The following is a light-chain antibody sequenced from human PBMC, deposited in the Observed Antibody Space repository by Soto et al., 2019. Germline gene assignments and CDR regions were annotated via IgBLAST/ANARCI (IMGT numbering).Light chain of an antibody. V-gene: IGKV1-27*01. CDR1: QVFSNS. Sequence: DIQMTQSPSSLSASVGDRVTITCRASQVFSNSLAWEQQKPGKVPKLLIYAASTLQSGVPSRFSGSGSGTDFTLTISSLQPEDVATYYCQRYNEAPLTFGGGTKVEIK. J-gene: IGKJ4*01. CDR3: QRYNEAPLT. CDR2: AAS.